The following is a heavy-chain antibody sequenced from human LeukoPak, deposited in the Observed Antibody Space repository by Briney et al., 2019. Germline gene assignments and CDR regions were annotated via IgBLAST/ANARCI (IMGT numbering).Heavy chain of an antibody. D-gene: IGHD3-22*01. V-gene: IGHV3-11*04. CDR1: GFTFSDYY. CDR3: ARVVSESSGYQGY. Sequence: PGGSLRLSCAASGFTFSDYYMSWIRQTPGTGLEWVSYISDSGSTIYYADSVKGRFTISRDNAKNSLYLQMNSLRAEDTAVYYCARVVSESSGYQGYWGQGTLVTVSS. J-gene: IGHJ4*02. CDR2: ISDSGSTI.